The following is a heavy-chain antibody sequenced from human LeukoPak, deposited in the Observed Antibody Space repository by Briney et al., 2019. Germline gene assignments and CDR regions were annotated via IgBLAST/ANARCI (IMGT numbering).Heavy chain of an antibody. V-gene: IGHV3-30-3*01. Sequence: GGSLRLSCAASGFTFSSYAMHWVRQAPGKGLEWVAVISYDGSNKYYADSVKGRFTISRDNSKNTLYLQMNSLRAEDTAVYYCARDSPTIYGGNSLMVDYWGQGTLVTVSP. CDR3: ARDSPTIYGGNSLMVDY. D-gene: IGHD4-23*01. CDR1: GFTFSSYA. CDR2: ISYDGSNK. J-gene: IGHJ4*02.